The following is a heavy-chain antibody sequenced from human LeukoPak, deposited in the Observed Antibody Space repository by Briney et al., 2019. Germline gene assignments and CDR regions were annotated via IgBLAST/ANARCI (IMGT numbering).Heavy chain of an antibody. D-gene: IGHD6-13*01. CDR1: GGSISSYY. V-gene: IGHV4-59*12. J-gene: IGHJ5*02. Sequence: SETLSLTCTVSGGSISSYYWSWIRQPPGKGLEWIGYIYYSGSTNYNPSLKSRVTISVDTSKNQFSLKLSSVTAADTAVYYCAREMAAGPNNWFDPWGQGTLVTVSS. CDR3: AREMAAGPNNWFDP. CDR2: IYYSGST.